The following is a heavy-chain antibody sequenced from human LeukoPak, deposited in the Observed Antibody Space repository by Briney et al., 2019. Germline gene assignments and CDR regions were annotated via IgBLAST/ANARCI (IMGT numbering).Heavy chain of an antibody. D-gene: IGHD3-3*01. V-gene: IGHV3-23*01. CDR2: ISGSGGST. Sequence: PGGSLRLSCAASGFTFSSYAMSWVREAPGKGLEWVSAISGSGGSTYYADSVKGRFTISRDNSKNTLYLQMNSLRAEDTAVYYCAKMEYYYYYGMDVWGQGTTVTVSS. J-gene: IGHJ6*02. CDR1: GFTFSSYA. CDR3: AKMEYYYYYGMDV.